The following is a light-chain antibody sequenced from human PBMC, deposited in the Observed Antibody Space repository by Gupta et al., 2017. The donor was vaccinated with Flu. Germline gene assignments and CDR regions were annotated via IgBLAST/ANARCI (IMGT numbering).Light chain of an antibody. J-gene: IGKJ2*01. V-gene: IGKV4-1*01. CDR3: QQYCRTPYT. CDR2: WAP. Sequence: NCKSSHTDFLGDNNRDYVVWYRQKPGQPPKVIIYWAPTRESGVPHRFSGSGSGTNFTPPVTSLQAKDVAVYYCQQYCRTPYTFGHGTKLEVK. CDR1: HTDFLGDNNRDY.